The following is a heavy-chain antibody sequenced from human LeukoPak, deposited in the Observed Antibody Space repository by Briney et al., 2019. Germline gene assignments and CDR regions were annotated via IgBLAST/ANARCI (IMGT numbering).Heavy chain of an antibody. CDR1: GGSISSYY. CDR2: IFLSGST. V-gene: IGHV4-59*01. Sequence: PSETLSLTCTVSGGSISSYYWSWIRQPPGKGLEWIGYIFLSGSTKYNPSLQSRVTISIDTSKSQFSLRLNSVTAADTAVYYCARTEYYFDHWGRGTLVTVSS. CDR3: ARTEYYFDH. D-gene: IGHD3-10*01. J-gene: IGHJ4*02.